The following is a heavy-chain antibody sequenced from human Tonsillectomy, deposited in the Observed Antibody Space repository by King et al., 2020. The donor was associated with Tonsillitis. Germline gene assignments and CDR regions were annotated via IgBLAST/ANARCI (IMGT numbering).Heavy chain of an antibody. CDR1: GFTFSGFG. J-gene: IGHJ2*01. CDR2: ILHDGSNE. Sequence: VQLVESGGGVVQPGRSLRLSCAASGFTFSGFGMHWVRQAPGKGLEWVAVILHDGSNEYYADSVRGRFTISRDISKNTLYLQMNSLRAEDTAVYYCARGLEMTTVNGGWNFDLWGRGALVTVSS. D-gene: IGHD5-24*01. CDR3: ARGLEMTTVNGGWNFDL. V-gene: IGHV3-30*03.